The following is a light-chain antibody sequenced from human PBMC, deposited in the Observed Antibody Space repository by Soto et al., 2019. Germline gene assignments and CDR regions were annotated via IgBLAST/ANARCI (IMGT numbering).Light chain of an antibody. J-gene: IGLJ2*01. CDR2: RDS. CDR1: NIGSKN. V-gene: IGLV3-9*01. Sequence: SYELTQPLSVSVALGQTARITCGGNNIGSKNVHWYQQKPGQAPVLVIYRDSNRPSRIPERFSGSNSGNTATLTISRAQAGDEADYYCQVWDSSIVFGGGTKLTVL. CDR3: QVWDSSIV.